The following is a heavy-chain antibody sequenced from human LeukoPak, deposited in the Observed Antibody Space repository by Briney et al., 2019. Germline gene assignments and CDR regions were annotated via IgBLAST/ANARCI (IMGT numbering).Heavy chain of an antibody. J-gene: IGHJ4*02. CDR2: ISSSSSYI. CDR3: SSKGSSWFR. Sequence: GGSQRLSCAASGFTFSSYSMNWVRQAPGKGLEWVSSISSSSSYIYYADSVKGRFTISRDNAKNSLYLQMNSLRAEDTAVYYCSSKGSSWFRWGQGTLVTVSS. CDR1: GFTFSSYS. D-gene: IGHD6-13*01. V-gene: IGHV3-21*01.